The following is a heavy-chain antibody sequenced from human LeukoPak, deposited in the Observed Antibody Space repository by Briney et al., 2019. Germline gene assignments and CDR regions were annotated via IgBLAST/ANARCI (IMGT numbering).Heavy chain of an antibody. J-gene: IGHJ4*02. CDR2: INGSGSRT. Sequence: GGSLRLSCVASGFTFSYYAMNWVRQAPGKGLEWVSCINGSGSRTYYAVSVKGRFTISRDNSKNTLYLQVNSLRAEDTAVYYCVILDFGDSGRLVYWGQGTPVTVSS. CDR3: VILDFGDSGRLVY. V-gene: IGHV3-23*01. D-gene: IGHD4-17*01. CDR1: GFTFSYYA.